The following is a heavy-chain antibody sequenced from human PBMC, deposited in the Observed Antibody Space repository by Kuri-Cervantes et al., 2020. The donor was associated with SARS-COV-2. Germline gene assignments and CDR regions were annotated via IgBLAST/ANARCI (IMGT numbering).Heavy chain of an antibody. V-gene: IGHV3-30*18. Sequence: GESLKISCAASGFTFSSYGMHWVRQAPGEGLEWVAVISYDGSNKYYADSVKGRFTISRDNSKNTLYLQMNSLRAEDTAVYYCAKDLVRASSGWQGYYYYYGMDVWGQGTTVTVSS. CDR3: AKDLVRASSGWQGYYYYYGMDV. D-gene: IGHD6-19*01. CDR2: ISYDGSNK. CDR1: GFTFSSYG. J-gene: IGHJ6*02.